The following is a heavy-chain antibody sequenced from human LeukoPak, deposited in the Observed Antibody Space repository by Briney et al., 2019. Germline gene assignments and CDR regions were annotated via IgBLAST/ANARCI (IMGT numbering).Heavy chain of an antibody. D-gene: IGHD1-1*01. CDR1: GGSFSGYY. CDR3: ARGTGTRKFDP. Sequence: PSETLSLTGAVYGGSFSGYYWSWIRQPPGKGLEWIGEINHSGSTNYNPSLKSRVTISVDTSKNQFSLKLSSVTAADTAVYYCARGTGTRKFDPWGQGTLVTVSS. J-gene: IGHJ5*02. V-gene: IGHV4-34*01. CDR2: INHSGST.